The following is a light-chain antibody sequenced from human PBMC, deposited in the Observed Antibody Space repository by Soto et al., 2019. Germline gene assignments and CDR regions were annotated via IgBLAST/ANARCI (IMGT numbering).Light chain of an antibody. CDR2: GAS. Sequence: EFVLTQSPGTLSLSPGESATLSCRASQSISSNLAWYQQKPGQSPRLLIYGASSRATGVPVRFSGSGSGTDFTLTISSLEPEDFAVYYCQQRSNWPPTFGQGTRLEIK. CDR1: QSISSN. J-gene: IGKJ5*01. V-gene: IGKV3-11*01. CDR3: QQRSNWPPT.